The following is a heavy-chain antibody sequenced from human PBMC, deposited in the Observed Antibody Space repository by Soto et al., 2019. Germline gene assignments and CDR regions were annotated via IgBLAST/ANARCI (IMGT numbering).Heavy chain of an antibody. CDR2: IIPIFGTA. Sequence: SVKVSCKASGGTFSSYAISWVRQAPGQGLEWMGGIIPIFGTANYAQKFQGRVTITADESTSTAYMELSSLRSEDTAVYYCARDRRWYYDSSGYFNWGQGTLITISS. V-gene: IGHV1-69*13. CDR3: ARDRRWYYDSSGYFN. J-gene: IGHJ4*02. D-gene: IGHD3-22*01. CDR1: GGTFSSYA.